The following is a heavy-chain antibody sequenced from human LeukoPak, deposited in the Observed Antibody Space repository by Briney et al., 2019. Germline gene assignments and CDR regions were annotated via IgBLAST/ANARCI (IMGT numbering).Heavy chain of an antibody. V-gene: IGHV3-48*02. Sequence: GGSLGLSCAASGFSFSGYSMNWVRQAPGKGLEWDSYISGGSATIYYADSVKGRFTISRDNAKNSLYLQMNSLRDDDTAVYYCARPSVITTRQFYFDYWGQGALVTVSS. D-gene: IGHD1-14*01. J-gene: IGHJ4*02. CDR3: ARPSVITTRQFYFDY. CDR2: ISGGSATI. CDR1: GFSFSGYS.